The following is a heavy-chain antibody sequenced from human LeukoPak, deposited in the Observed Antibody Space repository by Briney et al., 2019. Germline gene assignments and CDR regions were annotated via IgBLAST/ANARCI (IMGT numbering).Heavy chain of an antibody. CDR1: GFTFSNSA. Sequence: ARSLSLSSAASGFTFSNSALSWVRQAPGKGLQWVSTINITGGSTYYADSVNGRFTISRDNSRNTVSLQMNSLSAEDTAVYYCAKEAPLYCAATNCEEGSFDCWGQGTLVTISS. D-gene: IGHD2-8*02. CDR3: AKEAPLYCAATNCEEGSFDC. V-gene: IGHV3-23*01. CDR2: INITGGST. J-gene: IGHJ4*02.